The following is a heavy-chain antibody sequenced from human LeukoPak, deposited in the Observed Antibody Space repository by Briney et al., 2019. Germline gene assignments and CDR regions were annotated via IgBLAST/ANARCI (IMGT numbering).Heavy chain of an antibody. D-gene: IGHD3-3*01. V-gene: IGHV4-38-2*02. CDR3: ARVVGDYDFWSGYYTGMGLRTFDP. CDR2: IYHSGST. Sequence: PSETLSLTCTVSGYSISSGYYWGWIRQPPGKGLEWIGSIYHSGSTYYNPSLKSRVTISVDTSKNQFSLKLSSVTAADTAVYYCARVVGDYDFWSGYYTGMGLRTFDPWGQRTLDTVSS. CDR1: GYSISSGYY. J-gene: IGHJ5*02.